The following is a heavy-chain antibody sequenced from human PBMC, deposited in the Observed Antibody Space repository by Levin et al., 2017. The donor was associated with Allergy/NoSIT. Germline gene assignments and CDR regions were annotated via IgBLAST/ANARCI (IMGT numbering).Heavy chain of an antibody. J-gene: IGHJ4*02. D-gene: IGHD3-22*01. V-gene: IGHV1-69*13. CDR3: ARSRKKYYYDTSGYPFDD. Sequence: SVKVSCKASGDTFSNYVITWVRQAPGQGLEWMGGIIPSFGTANYTQNFQGRVTITADESTSTAYMELSSLRSEDTAVYYCARSRKKYYYDTSGYPFDDWGQGTLVTVSS. CDR2: IIPSFGTA. CDR1: GDTFSNYV.